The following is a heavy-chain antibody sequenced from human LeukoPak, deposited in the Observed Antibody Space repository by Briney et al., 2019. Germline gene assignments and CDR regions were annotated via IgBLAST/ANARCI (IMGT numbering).Heavy chain of an antibody. J-gene: IGHJ4*02. D-gene: IGHD3-10*01. V-gene: IGHV1-2*02. CDR3: ARSRTGSGFLFDY. CDR2: INPNSGGT. CDR1: GYTFTGYY. Sequence: TSVKVSCKASGYTFTGYYMHWVRQAPGQGLEWMGWINPNSGGTNYAQKFQGRVTMTRDTSISTAYMELSRLRSDDTAVYYCARSRTGSGFLFDYWGQGTLVTVSS.